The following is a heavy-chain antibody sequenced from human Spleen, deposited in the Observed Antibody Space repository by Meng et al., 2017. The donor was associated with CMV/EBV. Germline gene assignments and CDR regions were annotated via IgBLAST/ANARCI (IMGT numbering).Heavy chain of an antibody. CDR3: ARATWPISGALNWFDP. J-gene: IGHJ5*02. D-gene: IGHD3-3*01. CDR1: VGSVPIEGFY. CDR2: TYFSGTT. V-gene: IGHV4-31*02. Sequence: VGSVPIEGFYWSWLRHHPGTGLEWIGHTYFSGTTYYNPSLRSRVSIVVDTSTNQFSLKLTSVTAADTAVYYCARATWPISGALNWFDPWGRGTLVTVSS.